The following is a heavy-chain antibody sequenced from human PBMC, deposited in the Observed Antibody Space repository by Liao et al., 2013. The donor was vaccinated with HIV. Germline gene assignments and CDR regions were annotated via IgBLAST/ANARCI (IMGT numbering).Heavy chain of an antibody. Sequence: QVQLQESGPGLVKPSQTLSLTCAVSGGSISSGDHYWSWIRQSPGKGLEWVGFVFYSGSPYYNPSLKSRVSISLDTSKNQFSLKLTSVTAADTAIYYCASAPGGVGPGPLVDTLLDV. CDR2: VFYSGSP. J-gene: IGHJ6*01. D-gene: IGHD3-16*01. V-gene: IGHV4-30-4*08. CDR3: ASAPGGVGPGPLVDTLLDV. CDR1: GGSISSGDHY.